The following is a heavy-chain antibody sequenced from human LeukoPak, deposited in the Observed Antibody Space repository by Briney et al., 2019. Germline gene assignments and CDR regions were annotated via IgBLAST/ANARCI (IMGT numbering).Heavy chain of an antibody. CDR1: GGSISSYY. CDR3: ARVHYYGSGSYHFDY. D-gene: IGHD3-10*01. CDR2: IYYSGST. J-gene: IGHJ4*02. V-gene: IGHV4-59*01. Sequence: SETLSLTCTVSGGSISSYYWSSIRQPPGKGLEWIGYIYYSGSTNYNPSLKSRVTISVDTSKNQFSLKLSSVTAADTAVYYCARVHYYGSGSYHFDYWGQGTLVTVSS.